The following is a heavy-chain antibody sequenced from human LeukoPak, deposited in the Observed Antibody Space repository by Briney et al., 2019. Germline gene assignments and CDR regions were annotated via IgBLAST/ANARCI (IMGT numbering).Heavy chain of an antibody. CDR2: ISWNSGSI. D-gene: IGHD6-19*01. Sequence: GGSLRLSCAASGFTFDDYAMHWVRQAPGKGLEWVSGISWNSGSIGYADSVKGRFTISRDNAKNSLYLQMNSLRAEDMALYYCAKGQQWRLNDAFDIWGQGTMVTVSS. CDR1: GFTFDDYA. V-gene: IGHV3-9*03. CDR3: AKGQQWRLNDAFDI. J-gene: IGHJ3*02.